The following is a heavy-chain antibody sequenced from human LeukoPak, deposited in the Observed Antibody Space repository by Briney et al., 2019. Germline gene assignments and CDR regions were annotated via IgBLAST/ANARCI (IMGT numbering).Heavy chain of an antibody. CDR2: INPNSGGT. D-gene: IGHD1-20*01. J-gene: IGHJ4*02. CDR1: GYTFTGYY. Sequence: ASVKVSCKASGYTFTGYYMHWVRQAPGQGLAWMGWINPNSGGTNYAQKFQGRVTMTRDTSISTAYMELSRLRSDDTAVYYWARSSVTGYFDYWGQGTLVTVSS. V-gene: IGHV1-2*02. CDR3: ARSSVTGYFDY.